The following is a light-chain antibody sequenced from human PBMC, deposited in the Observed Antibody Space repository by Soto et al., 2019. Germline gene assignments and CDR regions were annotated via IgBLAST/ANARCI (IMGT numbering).Light chain of an antibody. CDR3: QQSFSPPYA. CDR2: VAS. J-gene: IGKJ2*01. CDR1: QNINNN. V-gene: IGKV1-39*01. Sequence: DIRMTQSPSSLSASVGDRVTITCRASQNINNNLSWYQQKPGKAPKFLIYVASTLQRGVPSRFSGGGSGTEFPLTISSLQPEDFATYYCQQSFSPPYAFGQGTKLE.